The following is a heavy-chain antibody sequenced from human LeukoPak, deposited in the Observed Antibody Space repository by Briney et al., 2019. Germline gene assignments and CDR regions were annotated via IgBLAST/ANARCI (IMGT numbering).Heavy chain of an antibody. D-gene: IGHD3-10*01. CDR3: ARAPYGSGNLFYFDY. Sequence: PRGSLRLSCAASGLTFSSYWMSWVRQAPGKGLEWVANIKQDGSEKNYVDSVKGRFTISRDNAKTSLYLQMNSLRDEDTAVYYCARAPYGSGNLFYFDYWGQGTLVTVSS. V-gene: IGHV3-7*01. CDR2: IKQDGSEK. J-gene: IGHJ4*02. CDR1: GLTFSSYW.